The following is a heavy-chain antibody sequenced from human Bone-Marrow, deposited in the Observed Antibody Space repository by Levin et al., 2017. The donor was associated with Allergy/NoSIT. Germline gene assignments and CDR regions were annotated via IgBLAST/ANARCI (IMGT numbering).Heavy chain of an antibody. CDR2: IIPIFGTA. CDR3: ATQPGYSYGVDRDY. V-gene: IGHV1-69*13. J-gene: IGHJ4*02. D-gene: IGHD5-18*01. Sequence: ASVKVSCKASGGTSKNYVFSWVRQAPGQGLEWMGGIIPIFGTANYAQKFQGRVTIIADESASTAYMELSSLTSEDTAVYYCATQPGYSYGVDRDYWGQGTLVTVSS. CDR1: GGTSKNYV.